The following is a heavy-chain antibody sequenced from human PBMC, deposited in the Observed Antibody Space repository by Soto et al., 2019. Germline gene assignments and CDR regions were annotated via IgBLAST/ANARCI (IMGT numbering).Heavy chain of an antibody. CDR2: IIHMFGTA. CDR3: ASGIQLWLRRINNGYSG. D-gene: IGHD5-18*01. J-gene: IGHJ4*02. CDR1: GGTFSTYA. V-gene: IGHV1-69*12. Sequence: QVQLVQSGAEVKKPESSVKVSCKAPGGTFSTYAISWVRQAPGQVLEWMGGIIHMFGTANYEQRFQDRVTINADESTNTVYMEMSSLRSEDTAVYFCASGIQLWLRRINNGYSGWGQGTLVTVSS.